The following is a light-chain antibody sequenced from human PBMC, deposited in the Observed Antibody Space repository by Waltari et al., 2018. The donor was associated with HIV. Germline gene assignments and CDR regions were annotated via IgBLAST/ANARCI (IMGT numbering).Light chain of an antibody. J-gene: IGLJ2*01. CDR1: SSDVGGYNY. CDR3: TSYTSSNTLVI. CDR2: HVS. V-gene: IGLV2-14*03. Sequence: QSALTQPASVSRSPAQSITISCTGTSSDVGGYNYVPRYQQHPGKAPKLMIYHVSNRPSGVSNRFSGSKSGNTASLTISGLQAEDEADYYCTSYTSSNTLVIFGGGTKLTVL.